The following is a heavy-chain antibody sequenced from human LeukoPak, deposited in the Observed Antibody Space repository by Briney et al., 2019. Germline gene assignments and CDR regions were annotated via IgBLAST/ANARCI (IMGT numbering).Heavy chain of an antibody. J-gene: IGHJ4*02. CDR2: ISYDGRNQ. CDR3: ARGQGQQLVDS. Sequence: QPGRSLRLSCAASGFIFSSYAMHWVRQAPGKGLDWVAFISYDGRNQYYADSVKGRFTISRDNSKNTLYLQMNSLRADDTAVYYCARGQGQQLVDSWGQGTLVTGSS. V-gene: IGHV3-30*04. CDR1: GFIFSSYA. D-gene: IGHD6-13*01.